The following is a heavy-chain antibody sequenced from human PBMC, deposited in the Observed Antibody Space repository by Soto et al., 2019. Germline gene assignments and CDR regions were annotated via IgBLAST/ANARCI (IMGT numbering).Heavy chain of an antibody. D-gene: IGHD1-26*01. CDR1: GYTFTNYG. CDR3: ARSDSGISRD. V-gene: IGHV1-18*01. CDR2: ISTYKKDT. J-gene: IGHJ4*02. Sequence: QVQLVQSGAEVKKPGASVKVSCKASGYTFTNYGITWVRQAPGQGLEWMGRISTYKKDTDYAQKLQGRVTMTTDTSTRTAYMELRSLGSDETAVYYCARSDSGISRDWGQGTLVIVSS.